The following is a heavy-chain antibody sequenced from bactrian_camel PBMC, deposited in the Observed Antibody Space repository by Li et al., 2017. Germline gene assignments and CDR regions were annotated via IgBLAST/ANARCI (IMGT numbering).Heavy chain of an antibody. CDR1: GVTYSGVQ. J-gene: IGHJ6*01. CDR3: APSPQTGPSSRGWCSAASFGY. V-gene: IGHV3S55*01. Sequence: HVQLLESGGGSVEAGGSLRLSCVVSGVTYSGVQMAWFRQAPGKEREGLAASDTDGTACFRDSTKGRFAISKDNSKNALYLQMNRLEPEDTAMYYCAPSPQTGPSSRGWCSAASFGYWGPGTQVTVS. CDR2: SDTDGTA. D-gene: IGHD5*01.